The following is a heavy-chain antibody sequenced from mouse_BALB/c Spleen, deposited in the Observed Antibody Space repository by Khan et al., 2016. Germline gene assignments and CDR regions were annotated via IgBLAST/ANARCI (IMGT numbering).Heavy chain of an antibody. CDR3: AKAWYSMDY. J-gene: IGHJ4*01. CDR1: GYTFNNYW. Sequence: QVQLQQSGAELMKPGASVKISCKATGYTFNNYWIEWVKQRPGHGLEWIGDILPGSGNSNYTENLKGKATFTADTSSNTAYMQLSSLTSEDSAVXYCAKAWYSMDYWGQGTSVTVSS. V-gene: IGHV1-9*01. CDR2: ILPGSGNS.